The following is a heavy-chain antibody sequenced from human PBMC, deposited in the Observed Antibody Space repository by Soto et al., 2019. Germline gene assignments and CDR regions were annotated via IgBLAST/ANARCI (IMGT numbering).Heavy chain of an antibody. CDR2: IYWDDEK. CDR1: GFSLSTSGVG. D-gene: IGHD3-10*01. CDR3: AHRYGSGIDAFDI. V-gene: IGHV2-5*02. J-gene: IGHJ3*02. Sequence: QITLKESGPTLVKPTQTLTLTCTFSGFSLSTSGVGVGWIRQPPGKALEWLALIYWDDEKRYSPSLKSSLIITKDTTKNQVVLTLPNMDPVDTATYYCAHRYGSGIDAFDIWGQGTMVTVSS.